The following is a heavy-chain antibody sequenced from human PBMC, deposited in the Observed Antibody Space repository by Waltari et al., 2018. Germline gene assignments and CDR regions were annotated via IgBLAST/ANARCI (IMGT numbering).Heavy chain of an antibody. CDR1: GGSISSGDYY. J-gene: IGHJ4*02. Sequence: QVQLQESGPGLVTPSQTLSLTCTVSGGSISSGDYYWSWIRQPPGKGLEWIGYIYYSGSTYYNPSLKSRVTISVDTSKNQFSLKLSSVTAADTAVYYCAREWGGDWLLFDYWGQGTLVTVSS. D-gene: IGHD3-9*01. CDR2: IYYSGST. V-gene: IGHV4-30-4*08. CDR3: AREWGGDWLLFDY.